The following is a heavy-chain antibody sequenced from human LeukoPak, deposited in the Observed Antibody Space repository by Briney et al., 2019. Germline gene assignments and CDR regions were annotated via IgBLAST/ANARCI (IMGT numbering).Heavy chain of an antibody. J-gene: IGHJ4*02. CDR1: GGSISSYY. CDR3: ARGGGYCSSTSCLDY. V-gene: IGHV4-59*01. D-gene: IGHD2-2*01. Sequence: SETLSLTCTVSGGSISSYYWSWIRQPPGKGLEWIGYTYYSGSTNYNPSLKSRVTISVDTSKNQFSLKLSSVTAADTAVYYCARGGGYCSSTSCLDYWGQGTLVTVSS. CDR2: TYYSGST.